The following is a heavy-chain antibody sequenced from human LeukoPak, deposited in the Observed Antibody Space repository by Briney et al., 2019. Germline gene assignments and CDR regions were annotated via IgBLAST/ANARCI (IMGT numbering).Heavy chain of an antibody. CDR1: GSSISSDYWNYY. J-gene: IGHJ5*02. V-gene: IGHV4-4*07. CDR3: ARELTVAGWFDP. D-gene: IGHD6-19*01. Sequence: SETLSLTCTVSGSSISSDYWNYYWNWIRQSAGKGLEWIGRIHITGSTNYNPSLKSRVTVSVDRSKNQFSLKLSSVTAADTAVYYCARELTVAGWFDPWGQGTLVTVSS. CDR2: IHITGST.